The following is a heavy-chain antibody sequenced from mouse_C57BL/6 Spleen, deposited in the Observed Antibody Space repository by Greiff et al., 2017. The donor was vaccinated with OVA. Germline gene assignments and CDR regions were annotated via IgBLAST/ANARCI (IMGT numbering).Heavy chain of an antibody. CDR1: GFNIKDYY. D-gene: IGHD1-1*01. V-gene: IGHV14-2*01. CDR3: ARNYGSSPHWYFDV. J-gene: IGHJ1*03. CDR2: IDPEDGET. Sequence: EVNVVESGAELVKPGASVKLSCTASGFNIKDYYMHWVKQRTEQGLEWIGRIDPEDGETKYAPKFQGKATITADTSSNTAYLQLSSLTSEDTAVYYCARNYGSSPHWYFDVWGTGTTVTVSS.